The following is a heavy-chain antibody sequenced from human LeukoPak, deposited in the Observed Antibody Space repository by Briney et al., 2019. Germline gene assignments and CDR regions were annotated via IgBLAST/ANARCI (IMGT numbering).Heavy chain of an antibody. D-gene: IGHD3-22*01. J-gene: IGHJ4*02. V-gene: IGHV3-23*01. CDR1: GFTFSGYA. CDR2: ICGNGDCT. Sequence: GGSRRLSCAASGFTFSGYAMSWVRQSPGQGLEWVSGICGNGDCTYYADSVKGRFTISRDNSKNTVYLQMNSLRAEDTAVYYCAKGGIVVVLGDWGQGTLVTVSA. CDR3: AKGGIVVVLGD.